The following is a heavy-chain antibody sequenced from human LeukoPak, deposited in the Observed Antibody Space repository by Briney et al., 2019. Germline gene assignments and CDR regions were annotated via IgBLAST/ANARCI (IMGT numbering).Heavy chain of an antibody. CDR1: GFTFSSFA. J-gene: IGHJ5*02. CDR3: ASLGNWFDP. CDR2: ISSNGGST. Sequence: PGGSLRLSCAASGFTFSSFAMHWVRQAPGKGLEYVSAISSNGGSTYYANSVKGRVTISRDNSKNTLYPQMGSLRPEDMAVYYCASLGNWFDPWGQGTLVTVSS. V-gene: IGHV3-64*01.